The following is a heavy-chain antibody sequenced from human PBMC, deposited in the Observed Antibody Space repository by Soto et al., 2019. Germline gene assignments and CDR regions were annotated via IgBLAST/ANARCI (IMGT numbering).Heavy chain of an antibody. CDR2: IIPIFGTA. CDR1: GGTFSSYA. D-gene: IGHD5-18*01. CDR3: ARDLERGYSYGFFDY. V-gene: IGHV1-69*13. Sequence: SVKVSCKASGGTFSSYAISWVRQAPGQGLEWMGGIIPIFGTANYAQKFQGRVTITADESTSTAYMELSSLRSEDAAVYYCARDLERGYSYGFFDYWGQGTLVTVSS. J-gene: IGHJ4*02.